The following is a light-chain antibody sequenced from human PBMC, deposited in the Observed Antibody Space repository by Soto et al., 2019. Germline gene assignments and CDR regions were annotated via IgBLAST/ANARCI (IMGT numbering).Light chain of an antibody. Sequence: DIQMTHSPSSLSASVGDRVTITCRASQTISTYLNCYQQKPGKAPELLIYAASSLQRGVPSRFSGSGSGTDFTLTISLLQPEDFASYYCQQSHSTPLTFGGGTKVEI. J-gene: IGKJ4*01. CDR1: QTISTY. V-gene: IGKV1-39*01. CDR3: QQSHSTPLT. CDR2: AAS.